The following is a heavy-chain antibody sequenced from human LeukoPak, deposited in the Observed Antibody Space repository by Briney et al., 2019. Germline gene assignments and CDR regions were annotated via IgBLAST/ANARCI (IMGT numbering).Heavy chain of an antibody. CDR2: IYYSGST. J-gene: IGHJ6*02. V-gene: IGHV4-59*01. CDR3: ARDNRIYYYGMDV. Sequence: SETLSLTCAVYGGSFSGYYWSWIRQPPGKGLEWIGYIYYSGSTNYNPSLKSRVTISVDTSKNQFSLKLSSVTAADTAVYYCARDNRIYYYGMDVWGQGTTVTVS. CDR1: GGSFSGYY.